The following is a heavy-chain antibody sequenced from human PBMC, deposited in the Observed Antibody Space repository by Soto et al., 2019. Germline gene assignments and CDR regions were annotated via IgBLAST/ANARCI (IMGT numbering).Heavy chain of an antibody. CDR3: AKVLGFCISTSCYVGTSNYGMDV. Sequence: GGSLRLSCAASGFTFSSYGMHWVRQAPGKGLEWVAVISYDGSNKYYADSVKGRFTISRDNSKNTLYLQMNSLRAEDTAVYYWAKVLGFCISTSCYVGTSNYGMDVWGQGATLTFS. V-gene: IGHV3-30*18. J-gene: IGHJ6*02. CDR2: ISYDGSNK. CDR1: GFTFSSYG. D-gene: IGHD2-2*01.